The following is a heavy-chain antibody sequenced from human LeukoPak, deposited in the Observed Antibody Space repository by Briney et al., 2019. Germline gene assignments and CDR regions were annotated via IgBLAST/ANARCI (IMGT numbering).Heavy chain of an antibody. CDR3: AKDGTLFRELDY. Sequence: GGSLRPSCAASGFTFSSYAMSWVRQAPGKGLEWVSAISGSGGSTYYADSVKGRFTISRDNSKNTLYLQMNSLRAEDTAVYYCAKDGTLFRELDYWGQGTLVTVSS. J-gene: IGHJ4*02. CDR1: GFTFSSYA. CDR2: ISGSGGST. V-gene: IGHV3-23*01. D-gene: IGHD1-26*01.